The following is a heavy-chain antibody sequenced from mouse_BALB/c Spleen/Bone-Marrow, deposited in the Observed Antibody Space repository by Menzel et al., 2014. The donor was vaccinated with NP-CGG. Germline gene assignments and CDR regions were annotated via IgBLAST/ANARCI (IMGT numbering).Heavy chain of an antibody. Sequence: VQLKQSGAELVRSGASVKLSCTGSGFNIKDSYIHWVKKRPGQGLEWIGWIDPENGDTEYAPKFQGKATMTADTSSNTAYLQLSSLTSEDTAVYYCTPYDNYGWEYWGQGTSVTVSS. CDR3: TPYDNYGWEY. CDR2: IDPENGDT. V-gene: IGHV14-4*02. J-gene: IGHJ4*01. D-gene: IGHD2-10*02. CDR1: GFNIKDSY.